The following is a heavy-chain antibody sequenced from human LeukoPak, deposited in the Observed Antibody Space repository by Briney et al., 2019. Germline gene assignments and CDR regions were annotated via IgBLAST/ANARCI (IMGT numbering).Heavy chain of an antibody. J-gene: IGHJ3*02. CDR1: GFTFSSYS. V-gene: IGHV3-21*01. CDR3: ARGLLRYFDWLLLDAFDI. Sequence: GGSLRLSCAASGFTFSSYSMNWVRQAPGKGLEWVSSISSSSSYIYYADSVKGRFTISRDNAKNSLYLQMNSLRAEDTAVYYCARGLLRYFDWLLLDAFDIWGQGTMVTVSS. CDR2: ISSSSSYI. D-gene: IGHD3-9*01.